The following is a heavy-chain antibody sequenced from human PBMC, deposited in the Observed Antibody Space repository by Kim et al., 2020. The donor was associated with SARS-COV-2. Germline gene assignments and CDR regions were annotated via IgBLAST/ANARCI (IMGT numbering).Heavy chain of an antibody. J-gene: IGHJ4*02. D-gene: IGHD3-16*01. Sequence: GGSLRLSCTTSGFTFTGHAMSWVRQAPGKGLEWVSSIDGSDGTTYYVDSVKGRFSISRDDSKNTLYLHMSALRADDTATYYCMKGGRAWIWDYWGQGTLVTVSS. CDR2: IDGSDGTT. CDR3: MKGGRAWIWDY. V-gene: IGHV3-23*01. CDR1: GFTFTGHA.